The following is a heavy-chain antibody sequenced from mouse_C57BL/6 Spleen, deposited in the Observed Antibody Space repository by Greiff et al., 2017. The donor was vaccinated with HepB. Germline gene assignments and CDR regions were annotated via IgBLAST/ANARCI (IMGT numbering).Heavy chain of an antibody. CDR3: ARVDYYYGSSYEDYYAMDY. Sequence: QVQLQQSGPELVKPGASVKISCKASGYTFTDYYINWVKQRPGQGLEWIGWIFPGSGSTYYNEKFKGKATLTVDKSSSTAYMLLSSLTSEDSAVHFCARVDYYYGSSYEDYYAMDYWGQGTSVTVSS. CDR2: IFPGSGST. V-gene: IGHV1-75*01. CDR1: GYTFTDYY. D-gene: IGHD1-1*01. J-gene: IGHJ4*01.